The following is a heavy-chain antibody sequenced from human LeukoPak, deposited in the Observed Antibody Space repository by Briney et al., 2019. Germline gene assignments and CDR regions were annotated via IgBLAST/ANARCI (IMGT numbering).Heavy chain of an antibody. Sequence: SETLSLTCRVSDYYINNGYYWGWIRQPPGKGLEWIGSIYYSGSAYYNPSLKSRVTISVDTSKNQFSLKLSSVTAADTAVYYCARGSGWYAFDYWGQGTLLTVSS. J-gene: IGHJ4*02. CDR2: IYYSGSA. V-gene: IGHV4-38-2*02. CDR1: DYYINNGYY. CDR3: ARGSGWYAFDY. D-gene: IGHD6-19*01.